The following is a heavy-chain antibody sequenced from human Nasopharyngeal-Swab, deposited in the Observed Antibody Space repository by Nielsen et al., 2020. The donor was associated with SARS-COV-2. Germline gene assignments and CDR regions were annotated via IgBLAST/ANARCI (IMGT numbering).Heavy chain of an antibody. V-gene: IGHV1-2*02. J-gene: IGHJ6*02. D-gene: IGHD6-13*01. Sequence: SVKVSCKDSGYNFTGYYMHWVRQAPGQGLEGMGWINPNSGGTNYAQKFQGRVTMTRDTSISTAYMELSRLRSDDTAVYYCARSYSSSWYDSYYYYYGMDVWGQGTTATVSS. CDR2: INPNSGGT. CDR1: GYNFTGYY. CDR3: ARSYSSSWYDSYYYYYGMDV.